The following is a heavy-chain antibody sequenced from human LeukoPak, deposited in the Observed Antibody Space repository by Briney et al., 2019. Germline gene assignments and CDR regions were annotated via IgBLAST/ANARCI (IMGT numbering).Heavy chain of an antibody. D-gene: IGHD3-16*01. V-gene: IGHV3-23*01. J-gene: IGHJ4*02. CDR3: AKDPVEGGPFDY. CDR2: ISGSGGST. Sequence: GGSLRLSCAASGFTFSTYAMSWVRQAPGKGLEWVSAISGSGGSTYYADSVKGRFTISRDNSENTLYLQMDSLRAEDTAVYYCAKDPVEGGPFDYWGQGTLVTVSS. CDR1: GFTFSTYA.